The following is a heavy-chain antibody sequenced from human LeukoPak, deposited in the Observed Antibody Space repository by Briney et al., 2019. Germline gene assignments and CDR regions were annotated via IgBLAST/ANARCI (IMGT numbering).Heavy chain of an antibody. V-gene: IGHV4-30-2*01. D-gene: IGHD3-10*01. CDR2: IYQSGSA. CDR3: AVGTSYYGSEPDY. J-gene: IGHJ4*02. CDR1: GASVSSIGYS. Sequence: PSETLSLTCGVSGASVSSIGYSWSWIRQPPGRGLEWIGYIYQSGSASYNPSLQSRVTISIDKSKNQFSLKLISVTAADTAVYFCAVGTSYYGSEPDYWGQGTLVTVSS.